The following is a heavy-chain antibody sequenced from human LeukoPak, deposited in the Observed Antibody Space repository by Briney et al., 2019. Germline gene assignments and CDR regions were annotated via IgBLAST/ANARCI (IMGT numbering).Heavy chain of an antibody. CDR3: ARGGSRQWLVRGWSDP. CDR2: MSYDGSNK. V-gene: IGHV3-30-3*01. D-gene: IGHD6-19*01. Sequence: GGSLRLSCAASGFTFSTYAMHWVRQAPGKGLEWVAVMSYDGSNKYYADSVKGRFTISRDNSKDTLYLQMNSLRAEDTAVYYCARGGSRQWLVRGWSDPWGQGTLVTVSS. J-gene: IGHJ5*02. CDR1: GFTFSTYA.